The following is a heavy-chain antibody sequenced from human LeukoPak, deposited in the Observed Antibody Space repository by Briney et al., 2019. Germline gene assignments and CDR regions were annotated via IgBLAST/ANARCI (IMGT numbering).Heavy chain of an antibody. CDR1: GGSFSGYY. CDR3: VGYCSSTSCSDAFDI. CDR2: INHSGST. D-gene: IGHD2-2*01. J-gene: IGHJ3*02. Sequence: SETLSLTCAVYGGSFSGYYWSWIRQPPGKGLEWIGEINHSGSTNYNPSLKSRGTISVDTSKNQFSLKLSSVTAADTAVYYCVGYCSSTSCSDAFDIWGQGTMVTVSS. V-gene: IGHV4-34*01.